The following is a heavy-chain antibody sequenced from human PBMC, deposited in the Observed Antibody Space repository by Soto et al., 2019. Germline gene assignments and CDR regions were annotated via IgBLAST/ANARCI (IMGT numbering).Heavy chain of an antibody. CDR1: GFTFSNAW. J-gene: IGHJ4*01. CDR3: CTDSYCTMLVDRLHY. V-gene: IGHV3-15*07. Sequence: PGGSLRLSCAASGFTFSNAWINWVRQAPGKGLEWVGRIKSKTDGGTTDFAAPVKGRFAISRDDSKDMVYLQMNSLKTEDTGIYYCCTDSYCTMLVDRLHYLGRGTLVTVSS. D-gene: IGHD3-22*01. CDR2: IKSKTDGGTT.